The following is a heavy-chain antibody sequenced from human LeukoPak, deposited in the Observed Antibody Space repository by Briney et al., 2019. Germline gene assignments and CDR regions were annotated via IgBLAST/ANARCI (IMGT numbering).Heavy chain of an antibody. V-gene: IGHV3-21*01. Sequence: PGGSLRLSCAASGFTFSSYSMNWVRQAPGKGLEWVSSISSSSSYIYYADSVKGRFTISRDNAKNSLYLQMNSLRAEDTAVYYCARLGYYDSSGYFPVEPHYYYYMDVWGKGTTVTVSS. D-gene: IGHD3-22*01. J-gene: IGHJ6*03. CDR1: GFTFSSYS. CDR2: ISSSSSYI. CDR3: ARLGYYDSSGYFPVEPHYYYYMDV.